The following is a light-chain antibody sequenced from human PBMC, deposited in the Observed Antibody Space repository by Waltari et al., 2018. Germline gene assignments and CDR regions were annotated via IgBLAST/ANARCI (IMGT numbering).Light chain of an antibody. CDR3: HLWDSSTVNWV. Sequence: SYVPTQPPSVSVAPGKTASITCGGDDIGSKSVHWFQQKPGQAPVLVIYYDNDRPSGIPERFSGSNSGNTATLTISRVEAVDEADYYGHLWDSSTVNWVFGGGTKLTVL. CDR1: DIGSKS. J-gene: IGLJ3*02. CDR2: YDN. V-gene: IGLV3-21*04.